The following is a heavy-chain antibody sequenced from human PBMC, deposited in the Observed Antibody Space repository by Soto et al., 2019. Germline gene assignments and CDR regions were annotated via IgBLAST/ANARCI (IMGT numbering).Heavy chain of an antibody. J-gene: IGHJ6*02. Sequence: ASVKVSCKASGYTFTSYGISWVRQAPGQGLEWMGWISAYNGNTNYAQKLQGRVTMTTDTSTSTAYMELRSLRSDDTAVYYCARESRITIFGVVIYGMDVWGPGPTVTVSS. CDR1: GYTFTSYG. D-gene: IGHD3-3*01. CDR3: ARESRITIFGVVIYGMDV. V-gene: IGHV1-18*01. CDR2: ISAYNGNT.